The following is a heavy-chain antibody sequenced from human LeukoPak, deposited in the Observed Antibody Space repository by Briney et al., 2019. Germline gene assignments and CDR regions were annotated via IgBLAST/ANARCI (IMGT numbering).Heavy chain of an antibody. Sequence: SETLSLTCTVSGDSLSRFYWSWIRQPPGKGLEWIGYIFYTGSTSYNPSLKSRVSMSVDTSKNQFSLNLNSLTAADTAVYYCARVRSSGSPLDLWGRGTLVTVSS. D-gene: IGHD6-19*01. CDR2: IFYTGST. J-gene: IGHJ2*01. V-gene: IGHV4-59*08. CDR3: ARVRSSGSPLDL. CDR1: GDSLSRFY.